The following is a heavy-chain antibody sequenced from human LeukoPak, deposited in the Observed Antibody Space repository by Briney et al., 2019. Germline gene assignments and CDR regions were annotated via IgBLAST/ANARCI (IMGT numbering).Heavy chain of an antibody. CDR3: VRDSSWWCSSISCQPRGYDGMDV. D-gene: IGHD2-2*01. V-gene: IGHV1-18*01. CDR2: INLYHGIT. J-gene: IGHJ6*02. CDR1: GYNFNTYA. Sequence: GASVKVSCKASGYNFNTYAISWVRQAPGQGLEWMGWINLYHGITHYAQKLQDRVTMTTETSTSTAYMELRSLRSDDTAVYYCVRDSSWWCSSISCQPRGYDGMDVWGQGTTVTVSS.